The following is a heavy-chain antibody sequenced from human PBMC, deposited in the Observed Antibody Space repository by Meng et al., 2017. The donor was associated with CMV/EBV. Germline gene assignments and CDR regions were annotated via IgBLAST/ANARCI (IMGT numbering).Heavy chain of an antibody. CDR3: AHRRQHLQGRGFDY. V-gene: IGHV2-5*01. J-gene: IGHJ4*02. Sequence: SAPTLVKPTHTLTLTCTSPGFSLSTSGVGVGWIRQPPGKALEWLAPIYWNDDKRYSPSLKSRLTITKDTSKNQVVPTMTNMDPVDTATYYCAHRRQHLQGRGFDYWGQGTLVTVSS. D-gene: IGHD3-10*01. CDR2: IYWNDDK. CDR1: GFSLSTSGVG.